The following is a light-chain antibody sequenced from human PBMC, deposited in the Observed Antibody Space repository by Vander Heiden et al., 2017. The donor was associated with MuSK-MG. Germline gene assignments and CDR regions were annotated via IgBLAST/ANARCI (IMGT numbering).Light chain of an antibody. V-gene: IGLV2-14*03. CDR2: DVS. CDR1: SSDVGGYNY. Sequence: QSALTQPASVSGSPGQSITLSCTGTSSDVGGYNYVSWYQQPPGRAPKLLIFDVSNRPSGVSNRFAGSKSGNTASLTISVLQAEDEADYYCNSYTSSSTLVFGGGTKLTVL. J-gene: IGLJ2*01. CDR3: NSYTSSSTLV.